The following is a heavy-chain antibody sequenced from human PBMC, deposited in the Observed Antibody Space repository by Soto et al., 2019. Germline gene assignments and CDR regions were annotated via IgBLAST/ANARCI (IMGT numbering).Heavy chain of an antibody. D-gene: IGHD2-2*01. CDR3: ARATPAGSADF. J-gene: IGHJ4*02. CDR1: GGSNIRDGYY. Sequence: SETLSLTCTVSGGSNIRDGYYWSWIRQHPGKGLEWIAYISYSGSSYSNPSLKSRVTISADASKNQFSLRLTSVTAADTAVYFCARATPAGSADFWGQGTLVTVSS. CDR2: ISYSGSS. V-gene: IGHV4-31*03.